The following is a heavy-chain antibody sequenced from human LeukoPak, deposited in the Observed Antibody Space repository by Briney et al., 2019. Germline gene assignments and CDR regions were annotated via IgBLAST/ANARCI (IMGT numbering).Heavy chain of an antibody. D-gene: IGHD6-13*01. CDR1: GGSFSGYY. CDR2: INHSGST. J-gene: IGHJ4*02. V-gene: IGHV4-34*01. CDR3: ARDAIAAAGRSFDY. Sequence: SETLSLTCAVYGGSFSGYYWSWIRQPPGKGLEWIGEINHSGSTNYNPSLKSRVTISVDTSKNQFSLKLSSVTAADTAVYYCARDAIAAAGRSFDYCGQGTLVTVSS.